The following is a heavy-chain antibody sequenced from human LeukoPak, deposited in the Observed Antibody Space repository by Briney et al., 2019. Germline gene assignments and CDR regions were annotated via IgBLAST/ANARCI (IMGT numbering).Heavy chain of an antibody. CDR2: IYDSGST. CDR1: GGSISSYY. V-gene: IGHV4-59*08. CDR3: ARIYCSSISCYDYFDY. D-gene: IGHD2-2*01. Sequence: PSETLSLTRTVSGGSISSYYWSWIRQPPGKGLEWIGYIYDSGSTNYNPSLKSRVTISVDTSKNQFSLKLSSVTAADTAVYYCARIYCSSISCYDYFDYWGQGTLVTVSS. J-gene: IGHJ4*02.